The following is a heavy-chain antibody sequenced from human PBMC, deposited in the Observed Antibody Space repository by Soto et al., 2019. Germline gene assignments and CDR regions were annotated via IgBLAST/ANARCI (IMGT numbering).Heavy chain of an antibody. V-gene: IGHV1-8*01. J-gene: IGHJ5*02. CDR1: GYTFTCYD. D-gene: IGHD2-15*01. CDR3: ARGRVDWFDP. CDR2: MNPNSGNT. Sequence: ASVKVSCKACGYTFTCYDMYCVRQATGQGLEWMGWMNPNSGNTGYAQKFQGRVTMTRNTSISTAYMELSSLRSEDTAVYYCARGRVDWFDPWGQGTLVTVSS.